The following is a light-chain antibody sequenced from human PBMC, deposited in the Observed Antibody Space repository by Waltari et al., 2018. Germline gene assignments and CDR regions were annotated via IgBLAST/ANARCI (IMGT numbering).Light chain of an antibody. CDR1: ESVGSK. CDR3: QQRSSWPIT. V-gene: IGKV3-11*01. J-gene: IGKJ3*01. CDR2: DAS. Sequence: EIVLTQSPATLYMSAGERATLSCRASESVGSKVTWYQQKRGQAPRLLVYDASYRASGIPPRFSGSGSGTDFTLTISSLEPDDFAVYYCQQRSSWPITFGPGTKVDFK.